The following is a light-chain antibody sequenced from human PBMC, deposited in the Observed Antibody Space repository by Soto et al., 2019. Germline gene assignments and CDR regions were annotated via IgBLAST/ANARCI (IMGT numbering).Light chain of an antibody. V-gene: IGKV1-5*01. CDR1: QSISSW. Sequence: DIQMTQSPSTLSASVGDRVTITCRASQSISSWLAWYQQEPGKAPKLLIYDASSLESGVPSRFSGSGSGTEFTHTISSLQPDDFATYYCQQYNSYSWTFGQGTKVEIK. J-gene: IGKJ1*01. CDR3: QQYNSYSWT. CDR2: DAS.